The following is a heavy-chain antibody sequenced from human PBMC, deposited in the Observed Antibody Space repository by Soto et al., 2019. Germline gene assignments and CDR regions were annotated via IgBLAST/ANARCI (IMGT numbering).Heavy chain of an antibody. CDR2: INAGNGNT. CDR1: GYTFTSYG. Sequence: ASVKVSCKASGYTFTSYGLHWVRQAPGQRLEWMGWINAGNGNTKYSQKFQGRVTITRDASASRAYMELTSLRSEDTAVYYCARDDAVAGDLNFDYWGQGTLVTVSS. J-gene: IGHJ4*02. CDR3: ARDDAVAGDLNFDY. V-gene: IGHV1-3*01. D-gene: IGHD6-19*01.